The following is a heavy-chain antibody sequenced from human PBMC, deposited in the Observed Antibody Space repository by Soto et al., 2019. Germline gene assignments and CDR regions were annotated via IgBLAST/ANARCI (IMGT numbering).Heavy chain of an antibody. CDR3: ARERVVAATGAGY. D-gene: IGHD2-15*01. CDR2: ISSSGSYI. J-gene: IGHJ4*02. V-gene: IGHV3-21*01. Sequence: GGSLRLSCAASGFTFSSYSMNWVRQAPGKGLEWVSSISSSGSYIYYADSVKGRFTISRDNAKNSLYLQMNSLRAEDTAVYYCARERVVAATGAGYWGQGTLVTVSS. CDR1: GFTFSSYS.